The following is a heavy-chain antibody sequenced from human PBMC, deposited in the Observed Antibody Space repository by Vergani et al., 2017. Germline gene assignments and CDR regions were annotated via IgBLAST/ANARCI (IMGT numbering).Heavy chain of an antibody. V-gene: IGHV3-21*01. CDR3: AREYCSSTSCYEDYYYGMDV. D-gene: IGHD2-2*01. Sequence: EVQLVESGGGLVKPGGSLRLSCAASGFTFSSYSMNWVRQAPGKGLEWVSSISSSSSYIYYADSVKGRFTISRDNAKNSLYLQMNSLRAEDTAVYYCAREYCSSTSCYEDYYYGMDVWGQGTTVTVSS. J-gene: IGHJ6*02. CDR2: ISSSSSYI. CDR1: GFTFSSYS.